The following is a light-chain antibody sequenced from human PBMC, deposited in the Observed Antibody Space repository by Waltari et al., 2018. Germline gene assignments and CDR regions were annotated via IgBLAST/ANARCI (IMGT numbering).Light chain of an antibody. CDR1: SSNIGSNP. CDR3: AVWDNSLNGVV. Sequence: QSVLTQPPSASGTPGQRVTISCSGSSSNIGSNPVNWYQQPPGTAPSLLTHGDNGRPLGVPYRFSCSKSGTSASLAISGLQSEDEVDFYCAVWDNSLNGVVFGGGTKLTVL. V-gene: IGLV1-44*01. J-gene: IGLJ2*01. CDR2: GDN.